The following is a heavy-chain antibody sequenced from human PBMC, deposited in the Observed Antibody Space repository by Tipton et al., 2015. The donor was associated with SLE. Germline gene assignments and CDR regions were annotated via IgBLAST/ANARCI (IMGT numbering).Heavy chain of an antibody. CDR1: GFNFNTYS. CDR3: ARDSFWSSFPLDY. CDR2: ISRNSNLI. D-gene: IGHD3-3*01. J-gene: IGHJ4*01. Sequence: VQLVQSGGGLVQPGRSLRLSCTASGFNFNTYSFNWVRQAPGKGLEWISYISRNSNLIHYADSVRGRFTISRDSGNNSVYLQMTSLTAEDTGLYYCARDSFWSSFPLDYWGHGTLVTVSS. V-gene: IGHV3-48*01.